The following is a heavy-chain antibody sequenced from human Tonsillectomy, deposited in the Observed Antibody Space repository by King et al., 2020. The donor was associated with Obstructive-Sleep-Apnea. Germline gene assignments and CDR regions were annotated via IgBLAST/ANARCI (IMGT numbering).Heavy chain of an antibody. Sequence: VQLVESGGGLVQPGGSLRLSCAASGFTFSSYWMHWVRQAPGKGLVWVSRINSDGSTTTYADSVKGRFTIPRDNAKNTLHLQMSRLRAEDTAVYFCARDRDCRSTSCFFGMDVWGQGTTVTVSS. V-gene: IGHV3-74*01. CDR1: GFTFSSYW. D-gene: IGHD2-2*01. CDR3: ARDRDCRSTSCFFGMDV. CDR2: INSDGSTT. J-gene: IGHJ6*02.